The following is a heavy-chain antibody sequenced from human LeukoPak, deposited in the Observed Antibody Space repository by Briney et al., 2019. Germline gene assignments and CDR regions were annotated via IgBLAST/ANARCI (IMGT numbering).Heavy chain of an antibody. V-gene: IGHV3-66*01. CDR3: ARDPSAVAANTYG. CDR1: GFTVGNNY. D-gene: IGHD4/OR15-4a*01. Sequence: GGSLRLSCAASGFTVGNNYMRWVRQAPWKGLEWVSVIYSGGDTYYADSVKGRFTISRDSSKNTLYLQMNSLRAEDTAMYYCARDPSAVAANTYGWGQGTQVTVSS. CDR2: IYSGGDT. J-gene: IGHJ4*02.